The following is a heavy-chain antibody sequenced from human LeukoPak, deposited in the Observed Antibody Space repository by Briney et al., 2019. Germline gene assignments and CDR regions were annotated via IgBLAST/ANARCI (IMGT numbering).Heavy chain of an antibody. CDR3: SRESGSFSPFGY. CDR1: GRSISSTNW. Sequence: SDTLSLTCGVSGRSISSTNWWSWVRQPPGQGLEWIGETSLSGVTNYNPSLRSRVTMSLHRSKNHLPLTLTPVTAADRAVYYCSRESGSFSPFGYWGQGTLVTVSS. J-gene: IGHJ4*02. V-gene: IGHV4-4*02. D-gene: IGHD1-26*01. CDR2: TSLSGVT.